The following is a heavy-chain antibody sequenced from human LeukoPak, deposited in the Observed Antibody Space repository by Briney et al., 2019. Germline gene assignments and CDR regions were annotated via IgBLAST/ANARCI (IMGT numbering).Heavy chain of an antibody. CDR1: GFTFSSYP. J-gene: IGHJ4*02. V-gene: IGHV3-21*01. Sequence: GGSLRLSCAASGFTFSSYPMHWVRQAPGKGLEWVSSISSRSSYIYYADSVKGRFTIHRDNAKNSLYLQMNSLRAEDTAVYYCAREIRSSSVFDYWGQGTLVTVSS. CDR2: ISSRSSYI. D-gene: IGHD6-6*01. CDR3: AREIRSSSVFDY.